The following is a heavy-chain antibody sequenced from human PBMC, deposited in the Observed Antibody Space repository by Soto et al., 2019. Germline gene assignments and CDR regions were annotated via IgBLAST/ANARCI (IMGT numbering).Heavy chain of an antibody. CDR2: IYYSGST. Sequence: SETLSLTCTVSGGSISSYYWSWIRQPPGKGLEWIGYIYYSGSTNYNPSLKSRVTISVDTSKNQFCLKLSSVTAADTAVYYCARGVFCSSTSCYRRYYGSGSYGDYYYYYMDVWGKGTTVTVSS. CDR3: ARGVFCSSTSCYRRYYGSGSYGDYYYYYMDV. CDR1: GGSISSYY. D-gene: IGHD2-2*01. V-gene: IGHV4-59*01. J-gene: IGHJ6*03.